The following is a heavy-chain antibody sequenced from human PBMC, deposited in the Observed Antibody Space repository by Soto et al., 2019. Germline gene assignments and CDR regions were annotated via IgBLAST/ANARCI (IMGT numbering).Heavy chain of an antibody. J-gene: IGHJ6*02. V-gene: IGHV3-30*18. CDR2: ISYDGSNK. CDR1: WFTVSSNY. Sequence: RLSCAASWFTVSSNYMSWVHQAPGKGLEWVAVISYDGSNKYYADSVKGRFTISRDNSKNTLYLQMNSLRAEDTAVYYCAKDGAQSGMDVWGQGTTVTVSS. CDR3: AKDGAQSGMDV.